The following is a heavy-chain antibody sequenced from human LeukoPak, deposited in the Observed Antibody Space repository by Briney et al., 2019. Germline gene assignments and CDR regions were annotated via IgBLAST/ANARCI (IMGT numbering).Heavy chain of an antibody. Sequence: PSETLSLTCTVSGGSISSYYWSWIRQPPGKGLEWIGYIYYSGSTNYNPSLKSRVTISVDTSKNQFSLKLSSVTAADTAVYYCASLKGPLGAKFNYWGQGTLVTVSS. D-gene: IGHD1-26*01. CDR3: ASLKGPLGAKFNY. J-gene: IGHJ4*02. CDR2: IYYSGST. V-gene: IGHV4-59*08. CDR1: GGSISSYY.